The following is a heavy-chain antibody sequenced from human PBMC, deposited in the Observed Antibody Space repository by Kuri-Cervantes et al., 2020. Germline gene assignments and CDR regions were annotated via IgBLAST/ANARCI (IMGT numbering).Heavy chain of an antibody. CDR1: GGSFSGYY. J-gene: IGHJ4*02. Sequence: GSLRLSCAVYGGSFSGYYWSWIRQPPGKGLEWIGGINHSGSTNYNPSLKSRVTISVDTSKNQFSLKLSSVTAADTAVYYCATFAGGVDYWGQGTLVTVSS. CDR2: INHSGST. D-gene: IGHD3-10*01. CDR3: ATFAGGVDY. V-gene: IGHV4-34*01.